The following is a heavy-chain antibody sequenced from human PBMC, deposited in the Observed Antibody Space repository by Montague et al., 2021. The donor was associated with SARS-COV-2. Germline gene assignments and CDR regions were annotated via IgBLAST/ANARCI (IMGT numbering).Heavy chain of an antibody. Sequence: SLRLSCAASGFTFSAYWMHWVRQAPGQGLEWVARIKADGTTTNYADSVKGRFTISSDNAQDTFYLHMTTLTAEDTAVYYCVRAFSNSFKWFDPWGQGTLVTVSS. CDR2: IKADGTTT. J-gene: IGHJ5*02. CDR1: GFTFSAYW. V-gene: IGHV3-74*01. D-gene: IGHD6-13*01. CDR3: VRAFSNSFKWFDP.